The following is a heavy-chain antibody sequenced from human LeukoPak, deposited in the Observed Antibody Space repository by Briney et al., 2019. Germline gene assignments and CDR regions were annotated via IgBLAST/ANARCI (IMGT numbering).Heavy chain of an antibody. CDR1: GFSLSSYS. J-gene: IGHJ4*02. V-gene: IGHV3-21*06. D-gene: IGHD6-19*01. CDR2: ISTDNSYR. Sequence: GGSLRLSCAASGFSLSSYSMNWIRQAPGKGLEWVSSISTDNSYRHYADSVKGRFTISRDNPKNSLYLQMNSLRAEDTAVYYCARGGRGSGWYFDYWGQGTLVTVSS. CDR3: ARGGRGSGWYFDY.